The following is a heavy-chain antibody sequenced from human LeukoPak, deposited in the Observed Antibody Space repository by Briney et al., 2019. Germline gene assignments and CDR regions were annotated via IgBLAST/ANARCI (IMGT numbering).Heavy chain of an antibody. J-gene: IGHJ4*02. CDR1: GYTFTGYY. CDR2: INPNSGGT. Sequence: ASVKVSCKASGYTFTGYYMHWVRQAPGQGLEWMGWINPNSGGTNYAQKFQGRVTKTRDTSISTAYMELSRLRSDDTAVYYCARVWWPRQSYFDYWGQGTLVTVSS. CDR3: ARVWWPRQSYFDY. D-gene: IGHD2-15*01. V-gene: IGHV1-2*02.